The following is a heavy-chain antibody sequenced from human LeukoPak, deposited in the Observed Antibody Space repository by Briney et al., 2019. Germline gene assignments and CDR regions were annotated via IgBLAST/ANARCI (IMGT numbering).Heavy chain of an antibody. D-gene: IGHD2-21*02. V-gene: IGHV1-46*01. CDR2: IIPSGGST. CDR3: ARSIVVVTGPDYGMDV. CDR1: GYTFTNYY. Sequence: ASVKVSCKASGYTFTNYYIHWVRQAPGQGLEWMGIIIPSGGSTSSAQKFRGRVTMTRDTSTSTVYMDLSSLRSEDTAVYYCARSIVVVTGPDYGMDVWGQGTTVTVSS. J-gene: IGHJ6*02.